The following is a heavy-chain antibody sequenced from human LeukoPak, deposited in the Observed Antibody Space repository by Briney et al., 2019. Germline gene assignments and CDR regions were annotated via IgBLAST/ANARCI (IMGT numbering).Heavy chain of an antibody. V-gene: IGHV3-23*01. CDR3: AKAGGGYSSSWYSNPGY. CDR1: GFTFTSYA. D-gene: IGHD6-13*01. Sequence: PGGSLRLSCGASGFTFTSYAMSWVRQAPGKGLEWVSAISGSGGSTYYADSVKGRFTISRDNSKNTLYLQMNSLRAEDTAVYYCAKAGGGYSSSWYSNPGYWGQGTLVTVSS. CDR2: ISGSGGST. J-gene: IGHJ4*02.